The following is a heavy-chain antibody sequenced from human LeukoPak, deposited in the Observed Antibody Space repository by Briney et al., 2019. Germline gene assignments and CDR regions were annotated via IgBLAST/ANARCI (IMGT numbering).Heavy chain of an antibody. J-gene: IGHJ4*02. CDR1: GGSISSYY. D-gene: IGHD6-19*01. Sequence: SETLSLTCTVSGGSISSYYWSWIRQPPGKGLEWIGYIYYSGSTNYNPSLKSRVTISVDTSKNQFSLKLSSVTAADTAVYYCASRVKYSRGWYIDYWGQGTLVTVSS. CDR3: ASRVKYSRGWYIDY. V-gene: IGHV4-59*01. CDR2: IYYSGST.